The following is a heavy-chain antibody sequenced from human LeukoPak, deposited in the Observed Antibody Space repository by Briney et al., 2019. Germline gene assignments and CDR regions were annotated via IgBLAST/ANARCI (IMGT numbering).Heavy chain of an antibody. CDR3: ARGGPLTGYYKGGY. D-gene: IGHD3-9*01. J-gene: IGHJ4*02. Sequence: GGSLRLSCAASGFTFSSYGMHWVRQAPGKGLEWVAVISYDGSNKYYADSVKGRFTISRDNSKNTLYLQMNSLRAEDTAVYYCARGGPLTGYYKGGYWGQGTLVTVSS. V-gene: IGHV3-30*03. CDR1: GFTFSSYG. CDR2: ISYDGSNK.